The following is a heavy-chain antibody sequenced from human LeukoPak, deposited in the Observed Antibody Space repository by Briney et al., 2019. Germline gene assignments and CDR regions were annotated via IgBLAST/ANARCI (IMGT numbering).Heavy chain of an antibody. Sequence: PGGSLRLSYAASGFTFSSYGMYWVRQAPGKGPEWVALIWYDGSKKYYADSVKGRFTVSKDNSKNTLYLQMNSLRAEDTAVYYCARDLGNYGSGTSYFDYWGQGTLVTVSS. J-gene: IGHJ4*02. CDR3: ARDLGNYGSGTSYFDY. CDR1: GFTFSSYG. D-gene: IGHD3-10*01. CDR2: IWYDGSKK. V-gene: IGHV3-33*01.